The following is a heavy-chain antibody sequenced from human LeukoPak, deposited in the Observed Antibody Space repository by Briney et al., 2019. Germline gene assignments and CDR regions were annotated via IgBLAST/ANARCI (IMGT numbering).Heavy chain of an antibody. CDR2: INPNGGGT. Sequence: ASVKVSCKASGYTFTGYYMHWVRQAPGQGLEWMGWINPNGGGTNYAQKFQGRVTMTRDTSISTAYMELSRLRSDDTAVYYCARDLPLGVPAAEGNWFDPWGQGTQVTVSS. J-gene: IGHJ5*02. CDR1: GYTFTGYY. D-gene: IGHD2-2*01. CDR3: ARDLPLGVPAAEGNWFDP. V-gene: IGHV1-2*02.